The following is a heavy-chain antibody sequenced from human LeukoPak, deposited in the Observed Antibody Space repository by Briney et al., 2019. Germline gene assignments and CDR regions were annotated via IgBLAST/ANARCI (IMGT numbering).Heavy chain of an antibody. CDR1: GFTFTNYA. Sequence: GGSLRLSCAASGFTFTNYAMSWVRQAPGKGLEWVSGISSNGDRTYYVDSVKGRFTISRDNSKNTVYLQMNSLRAEDTAVYYCAKVFPTGGWVTQFDYWGQGTLVTVSS. D-gene: IGHD6-19*01. V-gene: IGHV3-23*01. J-gene: IGHJ4*02. CDR2: ISSNGDRT. CDR3: AKVFPTGGWVTQFDY.